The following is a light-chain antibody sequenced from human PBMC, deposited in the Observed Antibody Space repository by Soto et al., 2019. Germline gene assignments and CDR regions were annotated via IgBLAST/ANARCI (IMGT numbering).Light chain of an antibody. CDR3: QHFGSSHAP. J-gene: IGKJ4*01. Sequence: EIVLTQSPGTLSLSPGERDTLSYRASQSVGSSYLAWDQQKPGQAPRLLIHGASSRATGIPDRFSGSGSGTDFTLTSSRLEPEDFAVYYCQHFGSSHAPFGGGTKVEIK. V-gene: IGKV3-20*01. CDR1: QSVGSSY. CDR2: GAS.